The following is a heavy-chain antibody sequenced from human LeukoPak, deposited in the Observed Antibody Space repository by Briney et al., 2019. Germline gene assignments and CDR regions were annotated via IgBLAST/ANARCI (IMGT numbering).Heavy chain of an antibody. CDR1: GFTFRTYA. J-gene: IGHJ4*02. Sequence: GGSLRLSCAASGFTFRTYAMTLGRPAPGEGLGLVSAIRPSGRSTYYADSVRGRFTISRDNSKNTLYLQMNSLRAEDTAIYYCAKDPMVRGATYDYWGQGTLVTVSS. V-gene: IGHV3-23*01. D-gene: IGHD3-10*01. CDR3: AKDPMVRGATYDY. CDR2: IRPSGRST.